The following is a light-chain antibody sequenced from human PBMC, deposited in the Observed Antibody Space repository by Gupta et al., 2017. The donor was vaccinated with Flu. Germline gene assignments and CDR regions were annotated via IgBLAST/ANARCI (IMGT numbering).Light chain of an antibody. V-gene: IGKV2-30*01. Sequence: DVVMTQSPLSLPVTLGQPASISCRSSQSLVYSGGDTYLNWFQQRPGQAPRRLIFKVSNRDSGVPDRFSGSGSGTDFTLEISRVEAEDVGVYYCMQGTHWPPTFGGGTKVEIK. J-gene: IGKJ4*01. CDR1: QSLVYSGGDTY. CDR3: MQGTHWPPT. CDR2: KVS.